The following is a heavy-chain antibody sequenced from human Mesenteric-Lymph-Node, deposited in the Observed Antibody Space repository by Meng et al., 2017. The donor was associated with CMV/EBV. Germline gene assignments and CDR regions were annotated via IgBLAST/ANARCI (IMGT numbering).Heavy chain of an antibody. D-gene: IGHD2-21*01. V-gene: IGHV1-69*05. J-gene: IGHJ4*02. CDR3: ARGAYCGGDCYSAGVY. Sequence: WGRQDQGKGLEWRGGIINIVGKANNEQKFKGRVTITTDESTSTAYMELSSLRSEDTAVYYCARGAYCGGDCYSAGVYWGQGTLITVSS. CDR2: IINIVGKA.